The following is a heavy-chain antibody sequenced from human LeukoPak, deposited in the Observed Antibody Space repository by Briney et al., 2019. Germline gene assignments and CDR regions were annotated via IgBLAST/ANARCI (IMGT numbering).Heavy chain of an antibody. Sequence: ASVKVSCKASGYTFTGYYMHWVRQATGQGLEWMGWMNPNSGNTGYGQKFQDRLTMTRNTSITTAYMELSSLRSEDTAVYYCATRGLGPHDAFDLWGPGTMVTVSS. CDR2: MNPNSGNT. CDR1: GYTFTGYY. CDR3: ATRGLGPHDAFDL. D-gene: IGHD3-16*01. V-gene: IGHV1-8*02. J-gene: IGHJ3*01.